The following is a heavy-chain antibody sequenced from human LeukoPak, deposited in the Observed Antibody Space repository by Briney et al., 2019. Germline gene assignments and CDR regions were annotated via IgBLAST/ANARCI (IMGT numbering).Heavy chain of an antibody. V-gene: IGHV3-15*01. D-gene: IGHD2-2*01. CDR3: ARDWEEYQLLWAFDY. CDR1: GFTFSNAW. CDR2: IKSKTDGGTT. J-gene: IGHJ4*02. Sequence: GGSLRLSCAASGFTFSNAWMSWVRQAPGKGLEWVGRIKSKTDGGTTDYAAPVKGRFTISRDDSKNTLYLQINSLSDEDTAVYYCARDWEEYQLLWAFDYWGQGTLVTVSS.